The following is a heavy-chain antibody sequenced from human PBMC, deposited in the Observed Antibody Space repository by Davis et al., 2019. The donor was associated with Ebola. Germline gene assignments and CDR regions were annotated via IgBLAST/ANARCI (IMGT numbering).Heavy chain of an antibody. V-gene: IGHV1-8*02. Sequence: ASVKVSCKASGYTFTSYGISWVRQATGQGLEWMGWMNPNSGNTGYAQKFQGRVTMTRNTSISTAYMELSSLRSEDTAVYYCARENQYYYDSSGYYFYYYYGMDVWGQGTTVTVSS. CDR2: MNPNSGNT. CDR3: ARENQYYYDSSGYYFYYYYGMDV. D-gene: IGHD3-22*01. CDR1: GYTFTSYG. J-gene: IGHJ6*02.